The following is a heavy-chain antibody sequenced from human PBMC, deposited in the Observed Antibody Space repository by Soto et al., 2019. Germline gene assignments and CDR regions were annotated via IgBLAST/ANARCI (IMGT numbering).Heavy chain of an antibody. V-gene: IGHV1-46*01. CDR2: FLASGGNT. J-gene: IGHJ4*02. Sequence: QVQLVQSGPALGKPGASVKVSCQASGSSFFGYYIHWVRQAPGKGLEWMGRFLASGGNTDYAQRFRGRVSMTRDTSTTNTVSLELTSLTSDDTAVYYCARGGATIFGVIDSWGQGTRVTVSS. CDR3: ARGGATIFGVIDS. CDR1: GSSFFGYY. D-gene: IGHD3-3*02.